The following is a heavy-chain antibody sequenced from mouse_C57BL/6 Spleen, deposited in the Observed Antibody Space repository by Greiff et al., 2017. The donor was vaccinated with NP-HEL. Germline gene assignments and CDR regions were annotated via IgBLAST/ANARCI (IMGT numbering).Heavy chain of an antibody. V-gene: IGHV1-26*01. CDR1: GYTFTDYY. CDR2: INPNNGGT. CDR3: ARPGSSGYSYAMDY. D-gene: IGHD3-2*02. Sequence: VQLQQSGPELVKPGASVKISCKASGYTFTDYYMNWVKQSHGKSLEWIGDINPNNGGTSYNQKFKGKATLTVDKSSSTAYMELRSLTSEDSAVYYCARPGSSGYSYAMDYWGQGTSVTVSS. J-gene: IGHJ4*01.